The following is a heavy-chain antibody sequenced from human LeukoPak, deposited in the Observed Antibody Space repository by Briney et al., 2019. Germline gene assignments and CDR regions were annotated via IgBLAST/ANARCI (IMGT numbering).Heavy chain of an antibody. V-gene: IGHV4-61*02. CDR3: ARSTDSSGYYQRYFDY. J-gene: IGHJ4*02. D-gene: IGHD3-22*01. CDR2: IYTSGST. Sequence: PSETLSLTCTVPGGSISSGSYYWSWIRQPAGKGLEWIGRIYTSGSTNYNPSLKSRVTISVDTSKNQFSLKLSSVTAADTAVYYCARSTDSSGYYQRYFDYWGQGTLVTVSS. CDR1: GGSISSGSYY.